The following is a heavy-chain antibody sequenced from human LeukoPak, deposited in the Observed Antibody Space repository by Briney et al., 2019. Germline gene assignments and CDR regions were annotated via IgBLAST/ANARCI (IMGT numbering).Heavy chain of an antibody. Sequence: GRSLRLSCAASGFTFSSYGMHWVRQAPGKGLEWVSAISGSGGSTYYADSVKGRFTISRDNSKNTLYLQMNSLRAEDTAVYYCAKGPYSSGFDYWGQGTLVTVSS. D-gene: IGHD6-19*01. CDR2: ISGSGGST. J-gene: IGHJ4*02. CDR1: GFTFSSYG. V-gene: IGHV3-23*01. CDR3: AKGPYSSGFDY.